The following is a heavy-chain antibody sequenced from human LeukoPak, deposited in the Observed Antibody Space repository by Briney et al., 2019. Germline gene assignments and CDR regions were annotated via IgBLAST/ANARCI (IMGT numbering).Heavy chain of an antibody. J-gene: IGHJ6*03. V-gene: IGHV4-61*02. CDR2: IYTSGST. CDR1: GGSISSGSYY. Sequence: PSQTLSLTCTVSGGSISSGSYYWSWIRQPAGKGLEWIGRIYTSGSTNYNPSLKCRVTISVDTSKNQFSLKLSSVTAADTAVYYCASGGFGGYYYYMDVWGKGTTVTVSS. CDR3: ASGGFGGYYYYMDV. D-gene: IGHD3-16*01.